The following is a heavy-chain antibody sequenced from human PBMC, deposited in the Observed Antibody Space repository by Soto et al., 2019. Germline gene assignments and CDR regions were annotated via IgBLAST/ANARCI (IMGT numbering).Heavy chain of an antibody. CDR3: AKAISSYDFDY. V-gene: IGHV3-23*01. Sequence: GGSLRLSCAASGFTFSSHAMSWVRQAPGKGLEWVSAISGSGGSTYYADSVKGRFTISRDNSKNTLNLQMNSLRAEDTAVYYCAKAISSYDFDYWGQGTLVTVSS. D-gene: IGHD5-18*01. CDR1: GFTFSSHA. J-gene: IGHJ4*02. CDR2: ISGSGGST.